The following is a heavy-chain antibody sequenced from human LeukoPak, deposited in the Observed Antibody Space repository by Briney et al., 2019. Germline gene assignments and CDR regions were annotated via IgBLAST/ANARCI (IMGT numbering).Heavy chain of an antibody. J-gene: IGHJ4*02. Sequence: SETLSLTCAVYGGSFSGYYWSWIRQPPGKGLEWIGEINHSGSTNYNPSLKSRVTISVDTPKNQFSLKLSSVTAADTAVYYCARKGSGSYYSWGQGTLVTVSS. D-gene: IGHD3-10*01. CDR2: INHSGST. V-gene: IGHV4-34*01. CDR1: GGSFSGYY. CDR3: ARKGSGSYYS.